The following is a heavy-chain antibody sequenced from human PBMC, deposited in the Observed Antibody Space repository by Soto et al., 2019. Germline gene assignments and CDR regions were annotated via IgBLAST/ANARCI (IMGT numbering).Heavy chain of an antibody. CDR1: GFTFTSSA. CDR2: IVVGSGNT. CDR3: AVSSGQDYYYCGMDV. J-gene: IGHJ6*02. Sequence: SVKVSCKASGFTFTSSAVQWVRQARAQRLEWIGWIVVGSGNTNYAQKFQERVTITRDMSTSTAYMELSSLRSEDTAVYYCAVSSGQDYYYCGMDVWGQGTRVTVS. D-gene: IGHD5-12*01. V-gene: IGHV1-58*01.